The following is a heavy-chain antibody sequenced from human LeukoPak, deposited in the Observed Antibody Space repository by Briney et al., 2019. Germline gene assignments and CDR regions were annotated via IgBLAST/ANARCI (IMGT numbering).Heavy chain of an antibody. J-gene: IGHJ4*02. CDR1: GFTFSTYA. CDR2: ISSSSSYI. CDR3: ARDLYGDYVRVDY. V-gene: IGHV3-21*01. D-gene: IGHD4-17*01. Sequence: PGGSLRLSCAASGFTFSTYAVNWVRQAPGKGLEWVSSISSSSSYIYYADSVKGRFTIPRDNAKNSLYLQMNSLRAEDTAVYYCARDLYGDYVRVDYWGQGTLVTVSS.